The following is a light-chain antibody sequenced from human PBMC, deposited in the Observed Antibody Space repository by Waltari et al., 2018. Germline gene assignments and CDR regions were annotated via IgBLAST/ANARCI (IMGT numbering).Light chain of an antibody. J-gene: IGKJ3*01. CDR1: QDISNY. Sequence: DIQMTQSPSALSASVGDRVTITCQASQDISNYLNCYQQKPGQAPKLLIYDASNLETGVPSRFSGSGSGTDFTFTVSSLQPEDIATYYCQQYDNLPLTFGPGTKVDIK. V-gene: IGKV1-33*01. CDR3: QQYDNLPLT. CDR2: DAS.